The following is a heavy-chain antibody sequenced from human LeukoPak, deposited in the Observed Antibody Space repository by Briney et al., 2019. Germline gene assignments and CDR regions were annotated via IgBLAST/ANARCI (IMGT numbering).Heavy chain of an antibody. CDR3: AKDSSGGTLDY. Sequence: GGSLRLSCAASGSTFDDYAMHWVRQAPGKGLEWVSLISWDGGSTHYADSVKGRFTISRDNSKNSLYLQMNSLRAEDTALYYCAKDSSGGTLDYWGQGTLVTVSS. D-gene: IGHD6-19*01. V-gene: IGHV3-43D*03. CDR1: GSTFDDYA. CDR2: ISWDGGST. J-gene: IGHJ4*02.